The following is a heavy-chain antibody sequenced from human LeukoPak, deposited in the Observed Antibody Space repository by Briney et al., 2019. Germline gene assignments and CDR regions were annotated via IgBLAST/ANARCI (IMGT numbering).Heavy chain of an antibody. D-gene: IGHD4-17*01. Sequence: SQTLSLTCTVSGGSISSGDYYWRWIRQPPGKGLEWIGYIYYSGSTYYNPSLKSRVTISVDTSKNQFSLKLSYVTAADTAVYYCARGPHDYGDYGTFHYWGQGTLVTVSS. CDR2: IYYSGST. V-gene: IGHV4-30-4*01. CDR1: GGSISSGDYY. CDR3: ARGPHDYGDYGTFHY. J-gene: IGHJ4*02.